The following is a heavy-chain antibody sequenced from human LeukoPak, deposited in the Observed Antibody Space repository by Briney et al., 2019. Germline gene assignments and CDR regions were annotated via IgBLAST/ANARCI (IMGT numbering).Heavy chain of an antibody. CDR3: AKDISVGATPYYFDS. Sequence: GGSLRLSCAASGFTFRSYAMSWVRRAPGKGLEWVLAISGSGTSTYYADSVKGRFTISRDNSKNTLYLQMNSLRAEDTAVYYCAKDISVGATPYYFDSWGQGTLVTVSS. D-gene: IGHD1-26*01. J-gene: IGHJ4*02. CDR1: GFTFRSYA. CDR2: ISGSGTST. V-gene: IGHV3-23*01.